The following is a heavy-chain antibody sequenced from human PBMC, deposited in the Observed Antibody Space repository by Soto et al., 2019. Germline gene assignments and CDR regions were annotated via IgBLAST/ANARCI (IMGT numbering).Heavy chain of an antibody. J-gene: IGHJ5*02. CDR2: IYHTGNA. CDR3: ARDFFDSSDYTTNWFDP. V-gene: IGHV4-39*01. D-gene: IGHD3-22*01. Sequence: SETLSLTCSVSGDSISNSRFYWALIRQPPGEGLEWIGSIYHTGNAYYNPSLKSRVTISVDTSKNQFSLKLTSVTAADAALYYCARDFFDSSDYTTNWFDPWGQGTLVTVSS. CDR1: GDSISNSRFY.